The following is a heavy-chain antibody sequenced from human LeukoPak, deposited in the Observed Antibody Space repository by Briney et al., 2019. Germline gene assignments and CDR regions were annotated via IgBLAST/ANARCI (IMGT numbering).Heavy chain of an antibody. Sequence: PGGPLRLSCTASGFTFGDYAMRWVRQAPGKGLERVAFIRSKAYGWTTEYAASVKGKFTISRDDYKSIAYLQMNSLKTEDTAVYYCTRGLIVVVPAAMDYWGQGTLVTVSS. D-gene: IGHD2-2*01. CDR3: TRGLIVVVPAAMDY. CDR1: GFTFGDYA. J-gene: IGHJ4*02. V-gene: IGHV3-49*04. CDR2: IRSKAYGWTT.